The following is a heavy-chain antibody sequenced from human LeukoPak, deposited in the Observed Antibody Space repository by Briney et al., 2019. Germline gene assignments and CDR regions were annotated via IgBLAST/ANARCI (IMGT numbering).Heavy chain of an antibody. CDR3: ARRDLGTRWFDP. D-gene: IGHD1-1*01. CDR2: ISSSSSYI. V-gene: IGHV3-21*01. J-gene: IGHJ5*02. Sequence: GGSLRLSCAASGFTFSSYIMNWVRQAPGKGLEWVSSISSSSSYIYYADSVKGRFTISRDNAKNSLYLQMNSLRAEDTAVYYCARRDLGTRWFDPWGQGTLVTVSS. CDR1: GFTFSSYI.